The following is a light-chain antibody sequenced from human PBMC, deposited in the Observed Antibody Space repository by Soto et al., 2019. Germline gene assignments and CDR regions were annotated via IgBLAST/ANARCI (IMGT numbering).Light chain of an antibody. J-gene: IGLJ1*01. Sequence: AVAQYAFVSGSPRQSITISYSGTSSDIGAYEYVSWYQQHPGKPAKLMIYNVNNRPSGVSYRFSGSKSSNTASLTISRLQTEDEADYYCLSHTTSRTYVFGPGTKVTVL. CDR2: NVN. CDR3: LSHTTSRTYV. V-gene: IGLV2-14*03. CDR1: SSDIGAYEY.